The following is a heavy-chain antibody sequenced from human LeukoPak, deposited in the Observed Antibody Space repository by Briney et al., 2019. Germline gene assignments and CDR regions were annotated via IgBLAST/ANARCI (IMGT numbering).Heavy chain of an antibody. D-gene: IGHD6-19*01. V-gene: IGHV4-34*01. CDR3: AKSSGWYSGWFDP. Sequence: PSETLSLTCAVYGASFSGYYWTWIRQPPGKGLEWVGEVNHSGTTNYNPSLKSRVTISVDTSKNQFSLKLSSVTAADTAVYYCAKSSGWYSGWFDPWGQGTLVTVSS. CDR1: GASFSGYY. CDR2: VNHSGTT. J-gene: IGHJ5*02.